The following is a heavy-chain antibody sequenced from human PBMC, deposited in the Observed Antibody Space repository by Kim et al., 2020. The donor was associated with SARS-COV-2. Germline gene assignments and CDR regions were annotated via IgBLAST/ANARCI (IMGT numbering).Heavy chain of an antibody. CDR3: AKDNVLRYFDSAGRTLDY. J-gene: IGHJ4*02. CDR2: ISGSGGST. CDR1: GFTFSSYA. D-gene: IGHD3-9*01. V-gene: IGHV3-23*01. Sequence: GGSLRLSCAASGFTFSSYAMSWVRQAPGKGLEWVSAISGSGGSTYYADSVKGRFTISRDNSKNTLYLQMNSLRAEDTAVYYCAKDNVLRYFDSAGRTLDYWGEGSLVTVSS.